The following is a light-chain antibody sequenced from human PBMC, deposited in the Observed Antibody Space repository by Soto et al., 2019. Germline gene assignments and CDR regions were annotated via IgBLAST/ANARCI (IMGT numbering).Light chain of an antibody. CDR2: DND. V-gene: IGLV1-51*01. J-gene: IGLJ2*01. CDR3: GTWDSSLSAVV. CDR1: TSNIGDNY. Sequence: QSVLTQPPAVSAAPGQKLTISCAGTTSNIGDNYVSWYQQVPGAAPKLLMYDNDKRPSGTPDRFSGSKSGTSATLGITGLQTGDEADYYCGTWDSSLSAVVFGGGTKLTVL.